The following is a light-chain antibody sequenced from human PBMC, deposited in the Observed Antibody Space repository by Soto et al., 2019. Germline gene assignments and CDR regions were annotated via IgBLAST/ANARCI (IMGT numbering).Light chain of an antibody. J-gene: IGKJ1*01. Sequence: ESVLTQSPGTLSLSPGERATLSCRASQSVSSSYLAWYQQKPGQAPRLLIYGASSSATGIADRFSGSGSGTDFTLTISRLEPEDFAVYYCQQYGSAPTWTFGQGNKVEIK. V-gene: IGKV3-20*01. CDR3: QQYGSAPTWT. CDR1: QSVSSSY. CDR2: GAS.